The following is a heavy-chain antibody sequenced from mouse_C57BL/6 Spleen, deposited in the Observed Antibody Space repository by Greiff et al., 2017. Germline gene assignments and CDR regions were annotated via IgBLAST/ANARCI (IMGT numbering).Heavy chain of an antibody. Sequence: VQLQQSGPELVKPGASVKISCKASGYSFTGYYMNWVKQSPEKSLEWIGEINPSTGGTTYNQKLKAKATLTVDKSSSTAYMQLKSLTSEDSAVYYCARDYGRDAMDYWGQGTSVTVSS. CDR3: ARDYGRDAMDY. D-gene: IGHD1-1*01. CDR2: INPSTGGT. CDR1: GYSFTGYY. V-gene: IGHV1-42*01. J-gene: IGHJ4*01.